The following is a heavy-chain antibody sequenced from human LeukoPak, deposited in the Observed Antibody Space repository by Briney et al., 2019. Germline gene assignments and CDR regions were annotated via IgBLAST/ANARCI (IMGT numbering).Heavy chain of an antibody. V-gene: IGHV3-7*03. CDR1: GFIFTGYW. CDR2: ITQDGSEK. Sequence: PGGSLRLSCAASGFIFTGYWMTWVRQAPGKGLEWVATITQDGSEKYYVDSVKGRFTISRDNAKNSLYLQMNSLRVEDTAVFYCATGHSGSYSAWGQGTLVTVSS. CDR3: ATGHSGSYSA. D-gene: IGHD3-10*01. J-gene: IGHJ5*02.